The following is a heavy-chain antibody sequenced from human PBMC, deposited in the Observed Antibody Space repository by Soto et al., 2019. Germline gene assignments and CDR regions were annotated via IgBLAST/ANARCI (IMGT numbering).Heavy chain of an antibody. CDR2: FDPEDGET. CDR1: GYTLTELS. V-gene: IGHV1-24*01. CDR3: AGSTNLRFLEWLLDY. D-gene: IGHD3-3*01. Sequence: ASVKVSCKVSGYTLTELSMHWVRQAPGKGLEWMGGFDPEDGETIYAQKFQGRVTMTEDTSTDTAYMELSSLRSEDTAVYYCAGSTNLRFLEWLLDYWGQGTIVTVYS. J-gene: IGHJ4*02.